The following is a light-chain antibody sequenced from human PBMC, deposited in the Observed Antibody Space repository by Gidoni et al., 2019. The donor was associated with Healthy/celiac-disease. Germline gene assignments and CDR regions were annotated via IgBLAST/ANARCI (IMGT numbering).Light chain of an antibody. Sequence: EIVFTLSPGTLSLSPGDRATLSCRASQSVSSSYLAWYQQKPGQAPRLVIYGASSRATGIPDRFSGSGSGTDFTLTISRLEPEDFAVYYCQQYGSSPRNTFGQGTKLEIK. CDR1: QSVSSSY. V-gene: IGKV3-20*01. J-gene: IGKJ2*01. CDR2: GAS. CDR3: QQYGSSPRNT.